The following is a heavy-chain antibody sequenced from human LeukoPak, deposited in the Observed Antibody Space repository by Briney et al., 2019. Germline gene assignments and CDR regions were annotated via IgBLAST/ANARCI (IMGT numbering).Heavy chain of an antibody. Sequence: ASVKVSCKASGYSFTGHYMHWVRQAPGQGLEWMGWINPNSGGTNYAQKFQGRVTMTRDTSISTAYMELSRLRSDDTAVYYCARLNLYGDYVGYAFDIWGQGTMVTVSS. CDR1: GYSFTGHY. J-gene: IGHJ3*02. V-gene: IGHV1-2*02. CDR2: INPNSGGT. CDR3: ARLNLYGDYVGYAFDI. D-gene: IGHD4-17*01.